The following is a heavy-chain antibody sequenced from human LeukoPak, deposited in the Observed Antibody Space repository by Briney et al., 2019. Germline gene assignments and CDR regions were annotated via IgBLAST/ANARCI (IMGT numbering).Heavy chain of an antibody. J-gene: IGHJ4*02. CDR2: ISHSCTTI. D-gene: IGHD3-22*01. CDR3: ARDRPIYDSSGYYYGTYFDY. CDR1: GFTFSDYY. V-gene: IGHV3-11*04. Sequence: PGGSLRLSCAASGFTFSDYYMSWIGQAPGKGLEGVAYISHSCTTIYYADSLKGRFTISSDNAKNSLYLQMNSLRAEDTAVYYCARDRPIYDSSGYYYGTYFDYWGQGTLVTVSS.